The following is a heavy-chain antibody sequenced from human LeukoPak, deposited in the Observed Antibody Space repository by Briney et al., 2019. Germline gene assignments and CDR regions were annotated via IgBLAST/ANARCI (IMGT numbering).Heavy chain of an antibody. V-gene: IGHV1-18*01. D-gene: IGHD3-10*01. CDR2: ISAYNGNT. J-gene: IGHJ4*02. CDR1: GYTFTSYG. Sequence: GASVKVSCKASGYTFTSYGISWVRQAPGQGLEWMGWISAYNGNTNYAQKLQGRVTMTTDTSTSTAYMELRSLRSDDTAVYYCARDRHYYGSGSQRGFDYWGQGTLVTVSS. CDR3: ARDRHYYGSGSQRGFDY.